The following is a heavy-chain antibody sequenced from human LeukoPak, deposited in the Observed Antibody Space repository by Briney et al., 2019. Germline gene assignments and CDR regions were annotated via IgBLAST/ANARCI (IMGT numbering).Heavy chain of an antibody. CDR1: GGSISSGSYY. CDR3: AREGEQWNLDY. D-gene: IGHD6-19*01. Sequence: SETLSLTCTVSGGSISSGSYYWSWIRQPAGKGLEWIGRIYTSGSTNYNPSLKSRVTISVDTSKNQFSLKLSSVTAADTAVYYCAREGEQWNLDYWGQGTLVTASS. V-gene: IGHV4-61*02. J-gene: IGHJ4*02. CDR2: IYTSGST.